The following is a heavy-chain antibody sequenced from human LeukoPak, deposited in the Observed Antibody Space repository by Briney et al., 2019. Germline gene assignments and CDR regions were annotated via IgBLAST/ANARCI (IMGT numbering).Heavy chain of an antibody. CDR2: MSHSGST. CDR3: ARTVSGTYSGGTFDI. J-gene: IGHJ3*02. D-gene: IGHD1-26*01. Sequence: PSETLSLTCTVSGGSISSGGYYWTWIRQPPGKGLEWIGYMSHSGSTYYNPSLKSRVTLSVDRSKNQFSLKLSSVTAADTAEYYCARTVSGTYSGGTFDIWGQGTMVTVSP. V-gene: IGHV4-30-2*01. CDR1: GGSISSGGYY.